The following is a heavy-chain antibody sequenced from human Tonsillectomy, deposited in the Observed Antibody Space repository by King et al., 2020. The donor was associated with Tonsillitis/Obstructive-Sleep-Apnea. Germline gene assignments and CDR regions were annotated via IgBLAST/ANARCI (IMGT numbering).Heavy chain of an antibody. V-gene: IGHV1-2*04. CDR1: GYTFTGYY. J-gene: IGHJ6*03. CDR2: INPNSGGT. D-gene: IGHD1-26*01. Sequence: QLVQSGAEVKKPGASVKVSCKASGYTFTGYYMHWVRQAPGQGLEWMGWINPNSGGTNYAQKFQGWVTMTRDTSISTAYMELSRLRSDDTAVCYCARDRGVGDTISYYYYYMDVWGKGTTVTVSS. CDR3: ARDRGVGDTISYYYYYMDV.